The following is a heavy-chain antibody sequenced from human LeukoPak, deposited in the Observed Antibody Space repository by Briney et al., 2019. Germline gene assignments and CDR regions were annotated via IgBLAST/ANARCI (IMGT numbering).Heavy chain of an antibody. D-gene: IGHD6-19*01. Sequence: SETLSLTCAVYGGSFSGYYWSWIRQPPGKGLEWIGEINHSGSTNYNPSLKSRVTISVDTSKNQFSLKLSSVTAADTAVYYCARAVAGNHDAFDIWGQGTMVTVSP. CDR1: GGSFSGYY. CDR3: ARAVAGNHDAFDI. J-gene: IGHJ3*02. V-gene: IGHV4-34*01. CDR2: INHSGST.